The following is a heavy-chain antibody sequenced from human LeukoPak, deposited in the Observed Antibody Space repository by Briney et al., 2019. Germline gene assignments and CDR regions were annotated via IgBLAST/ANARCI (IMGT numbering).Heavy chain of an antibody. CDR2: MNPNSGNT. J-gene: IGHJ4*02. D-gene: IGHD3-10*01. CDR3: AGSRVLHRLIRFGERGLGY. V-gene: IGHV1-8*01. Sequence: ASVKVSCKASGYTLTSYDINWLRQATGQGLEWMGWMNPNSGNTCYAQKFQGRVTMTKNTTISTAYMELSSLTSEDTVVYYCAGSRVLHRLIRFGERGLGYWGQGTLVTVSS. CDR1: GYTLTSYD.